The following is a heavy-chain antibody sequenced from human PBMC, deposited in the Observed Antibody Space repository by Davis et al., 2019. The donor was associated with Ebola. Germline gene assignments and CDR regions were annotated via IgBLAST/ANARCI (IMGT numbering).Heavy chain of an antibody. D-gene: IGHD3-16*01. V-gene: IGHV4-59*01. CDR1: GGSISSYY. CDR2: IYYSGST. CDR3: ARLYYDYIWGSYGHFDY. J-gene: IGHJ4*02. Sequence: MPSETLSLTCTVSGGSISSYYWSWIRQPPGKGLEWIGYIYYSGSTNYNPSLKSRVTISVDMSKNQFSLKLSSVTAADTAVYYCARLYYDYIWGSYGHFDYWGQGTLVTVSS.